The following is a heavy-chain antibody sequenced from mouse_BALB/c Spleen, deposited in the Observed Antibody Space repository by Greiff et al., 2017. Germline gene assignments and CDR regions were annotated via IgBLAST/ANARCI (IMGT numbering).Heavy chain of an antibody. CDR1: GYTFTSYY. CDR3: ARMPYYGYYYAMDY. Sequence: QVQLQQSGAELVKPGASVKLSCKASGYTFTSYYMYWVKQRPGQGLEWIGEINPSNGGTNFNEKFKSKATLTVDKSSSTAYMQLSSLTSEDSAVYYCARMPYYGYYYAMDYWGQGTSVTVSS. V-gene: IGHV1S81*02. CDR2: INPSNGGT. D-gene: IGHD1-2*01. J-gene: IGHJ4*01.